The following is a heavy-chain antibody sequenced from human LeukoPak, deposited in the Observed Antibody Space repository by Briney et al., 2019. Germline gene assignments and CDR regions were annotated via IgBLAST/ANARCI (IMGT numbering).Heavy chain of an antibody. CDR3: ARPQRLHSSGWYYGSVYYYYGMDV. D-gene: IGHD6-19*01. CDR1: GFTFSSYS. Sequence: GGSLRLSCAASGFTFSSYSMNWVRQAPGKGLEWVSYISSGSSTIYYADSVKGRFTISRDNAKNSLYLQMNSLRAEDTAVYYCARPQRLHSSGWYYGSVYYYYGMDVWGQGTTVTVSS. CDR2: ISSGSSTI. V-gene: IGHV3-48*01. J-gene: IGHJ6*02.